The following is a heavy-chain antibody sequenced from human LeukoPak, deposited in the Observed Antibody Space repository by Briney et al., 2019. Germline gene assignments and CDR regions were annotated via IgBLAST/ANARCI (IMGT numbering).Heavy chain of an antibody. J-gene: IGHJ3*01. Sequence: SGTLSLTCAVSGGSISSSNWWSWVRPPPGKGLEWIGEIYHSGSTNYNPSLKRLVTISGDKSKNQFFLKLSSVTAADTAVYYCASYARSAVACKFVSGPYALDFWGQGTMVTVSS. D-gene: IGHD6-19*01. CDR1: GGSISSSNW. CDR3: ASYARSAVACKFVSGPYALDF. V-gene: IGHV4-4*02. CDR2: IYHSGST.